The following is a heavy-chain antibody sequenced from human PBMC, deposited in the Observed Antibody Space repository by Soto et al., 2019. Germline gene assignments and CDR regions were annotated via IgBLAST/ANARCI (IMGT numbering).Heavy chain of an antibody. V-gene: IGHV4-34*01. J-gene: IGHJ5*02. Sequence: PSETLSLTCAVYGGSFSGYYWSWIRQPPGKGLEWIGEINHSGSTNYNPSLKSRVTISVDTSKNQFSLKLSSVTAADTAVYYCARRNLRYYYGSGSSLPINWFDPWGQGTLVTVSS. CDR1: GGSFSGYY. CDR2: INHSGST. D-gene: IGHD3-10*01. CDR3: ARRNLRYYYGSGSSLPINWFDP.